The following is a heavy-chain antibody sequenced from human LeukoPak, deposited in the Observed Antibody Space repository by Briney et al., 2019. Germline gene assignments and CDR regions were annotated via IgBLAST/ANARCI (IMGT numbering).Heavy chain of an antibody. Sequence: GGSLRLSCAASGFAFSNYGMNWVRQAPGKGLEWVSGITGSGSTTYYADSVKGRFTISRDNAKNSLYLQMNSLTAEDTAVYYCARESFAARWDWGQGTLVTVSS. CDR2: ITGSGSTT. V-gene: IGHV3-48*04. J-gene: IGHJ4*02. CDR3: ARESFAARWD. CDR1: GFAFSNYG. D-gene: IGHD6-6*01.